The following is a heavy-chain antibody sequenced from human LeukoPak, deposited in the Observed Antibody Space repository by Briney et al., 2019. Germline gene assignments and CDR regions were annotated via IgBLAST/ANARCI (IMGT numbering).Heavy chain of an antibody. CDR2: INAGNGNT. CDR3: ARAHPPGYCGGDCSWVHFDY. J-gene: IGHJ4*02. Sequence: ASVKASCKASGYTFTSYAMHWVRQAPGQRLEWMGWINAGNGNTKYSQEFQGRVTITRDTSASTAYMELSSLRSEDMAVYYCARAHPPGYCGGDCSWVHFDYWGQGTLVTVSS. D-gene: IGHD2-21*02. CDR1: GYTFTSYA. V-gene: IGHV1-3*03.